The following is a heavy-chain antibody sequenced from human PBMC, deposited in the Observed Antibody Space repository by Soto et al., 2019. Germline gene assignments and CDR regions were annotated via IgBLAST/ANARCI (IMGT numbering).Heavy chain of an antibody. Sequence: PSETLSLTCAAYRQSCSGCYGSGIRQPPGKARQGIGNVYGTGSTFSHPALTSRVFISVDTSKNEVSLRLTSVTAADTAVYYCARSHYTYGLLIAYWGPGTLVTVSS. V-gene: IGHV4-34*01. CDR2: VYGTGST. D-gene: IGHD2-8*01. J-gene: IGHJ4*02. CDR3: ARSHYTYGLLIAY. CDR1: RQSCSGCY.